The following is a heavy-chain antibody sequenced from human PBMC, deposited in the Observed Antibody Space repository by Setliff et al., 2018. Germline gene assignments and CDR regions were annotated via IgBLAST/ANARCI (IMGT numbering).Heavy chain of an antibody. J-gene: IGHJ4*02. CDR1: GVSIGDTYYY. V-gene: IGHV4-39*02. CDR2: VSFSGSA. D-gene: IGHD1-26*01. CDR3: ARDPGFHSGTWSLDS. Sequence: PSETLSLTCTVSGVSIGDTYYYWAWIRQPPGKGLEWVGSVSFSGSAYFSPSLKSRVAISLDTSTNVFSLKLSSLIAADTAVYYCARDPGFHSGTWSLDSWGQGRRGTVSS.